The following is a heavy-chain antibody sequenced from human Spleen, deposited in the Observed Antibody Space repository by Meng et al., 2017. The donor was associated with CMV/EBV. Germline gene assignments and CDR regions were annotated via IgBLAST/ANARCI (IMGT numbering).Heavy chain of an antibody. CDR3: ARGVVIRGYYYYGMDV. D-gene: IGHD3-3*01. Sequence: SGPTLVKPTETLTLTCTVSGFSLSNARMGVSWIRQPPGKALEWLAHIFSNDEKSYSTSLKSRLTISKDTSKSQVVLTMTNMDPVDTATYYCARGVVIRGYYYYGMDVWGQGTTVTVSS. CDR1: GFSLSNARMG. J-gene: IGHJ6*02. CDR2: IFSNDEK. V-gene: IGHV2-26*01.